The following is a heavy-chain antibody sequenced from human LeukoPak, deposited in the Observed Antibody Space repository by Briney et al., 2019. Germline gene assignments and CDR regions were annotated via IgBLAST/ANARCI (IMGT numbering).Heavy chain of an antibody. V-gene: IGHV4-39*01. CDR1: GGSISGSRSY. Sequence: SETLSLTCTVSGGSISGSRSYWGWIRQPPGKGLEWIGSVFHSGTTYYNPSLKSRLTISVDTSKNQFSLKLSSVTAADTAVYYCARRDYSGDNPVLDYWGQGTLVTVPS. J-gene: IGHJ4*02. D-gene: IGHD4-23*01. CDR2: VFHSGTT. CDR3: ARRDYSGDNPVLDY.